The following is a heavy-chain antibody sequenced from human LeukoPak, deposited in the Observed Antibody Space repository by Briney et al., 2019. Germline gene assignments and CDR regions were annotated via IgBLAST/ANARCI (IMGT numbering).Heavy chain of an antibody. J-gene: IGHJ4*02. Sequence: SETLSLTCTVSGGSISSSSYYWGWIRQPPGKGLEWIGSIYYSGSTYYNPSLKSRVTISVDTSKNQFSLKLSSVTAADTAVYYCASRSYYDIFTGYYKPFDYWGQGTLVTVSS. CDR3: ASRSYYDIFTGYYKPFDY. D-gene: IGHD3-9*01. CDR2: IYYSGST. V-gene: IGHV4-39*01. CDR1: GGSISSSSYY.